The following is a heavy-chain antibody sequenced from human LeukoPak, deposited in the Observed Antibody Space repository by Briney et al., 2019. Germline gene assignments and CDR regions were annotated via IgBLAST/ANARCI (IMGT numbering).Heavy chain of an antibody. D-gene: IGHD5-12*01. CDR1: GFTFSTYW. CDR3: AKESGYDVDLEY. J-gene: IGHJ4*02. Sequence: GGSLRLSCAGSGFTFSTYWMHWLRQAPGGGLVWVSGINTDGSTTSYADSLKGRFTISRDNAKNTVYLQMSSLRAEDTAVYYCAKESGYDVDLEYWGQGALVTVSS. V-gene: IGHV3-74*01. CDR2: INTDGSTT.